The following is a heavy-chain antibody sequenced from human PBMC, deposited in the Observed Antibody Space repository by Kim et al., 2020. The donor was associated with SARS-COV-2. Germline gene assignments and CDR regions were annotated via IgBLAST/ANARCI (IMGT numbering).Heavy chain of an antibody. D-gene: IGHD4-17*01. Sequence: KYYVDSVEGRFTISRDNAQNSLYLQMNSLRAEDTAVYYCARDPHRGGDYDYWGQGTLVTVSS. CDR3: ARDPHRGGDYDY. J-gene: IGHJ4*02. V-gene: IGHV3-7*03. CDR2: K.